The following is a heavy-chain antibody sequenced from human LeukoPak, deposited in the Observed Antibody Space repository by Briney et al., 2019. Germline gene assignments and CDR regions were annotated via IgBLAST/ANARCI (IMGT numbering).Heavy chain of an antibody. Sequence: GASVKVSCKASGYTFTGYYMHWVRQAPGQGLEWMGWINPNSGGTNYAQKFQGRVIMTRDTSISTAYMELSRLRSDDTAVYYCARGGVDIVVVPAARYNWFDPWGQGTLVTVSS. CDR3: ARGGVDIVVVPAARYNWFDP. CDR2: INPNSGGT. CDR1: GYTFTGYY. V-gene: IGHV1-2*02. J-gene: IGHJ5*02. D-gene: IGHD2-2*01.